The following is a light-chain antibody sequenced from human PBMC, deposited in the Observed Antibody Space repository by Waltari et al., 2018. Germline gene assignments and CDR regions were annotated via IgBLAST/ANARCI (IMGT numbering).Light chain of an antibody. J-gene: IGLJ3*02. CDR2: EVT. Sequence: QSALTQPPSASGSPGQSVTISCTGTSSDIGGYNYASWYQTHPGKVPKLLIYEVTKRPSGFPVRFSGSKAGNTASLTVSGLQAEDEADYYCGSYVGSNNDVCGGGTKLTVL. V-gene: IGLV2-8*01. CDR1: SSDIGGYNY. CDR3: GSYVGSNNDV.